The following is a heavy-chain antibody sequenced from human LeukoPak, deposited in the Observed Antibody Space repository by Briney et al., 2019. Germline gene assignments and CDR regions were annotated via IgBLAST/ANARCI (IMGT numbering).Heavy chain of an antibody. V-gene: IGHV3-21*01. CDR1: GFTFSSYS. J-gene: IGHJ4*02. D-gene: IGHD5-24*01. CDR2: ISGTSHYI. Sequence: GGSVRLSCAASGFTFSSYSMNWVRQAPGKGLEWVSSISGTSHYIYYADSVEGRFTISRDNARRSLYLQMNSLRAEDTAVYYCAINHRDGYSELGYWGQGTLVTVSS. CDR3: AINHRDGYSELGY.